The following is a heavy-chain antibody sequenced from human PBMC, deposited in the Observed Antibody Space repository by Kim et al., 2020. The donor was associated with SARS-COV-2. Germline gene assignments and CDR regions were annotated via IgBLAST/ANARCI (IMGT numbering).Heavy chain of an antibody. Sequence: GESLKISCKGSGYSFTSYWIGWVRQMPGKGLEWMGIIYPGDSDTRYSPSFQGQVTISADKSISTAYLQWSSLKASDTAMYYCASLRKEYQLLWNWFDPWGQGTLVTVSS. V-gene: IGHV5-51*01. J-gene: IGHJ5*02. CDR2: IYPGDSDT. CDR3: ASLRKEYQLLWNWFDP. CDR1: GYSFTSYW. D-gene: IGHD2-2*01.